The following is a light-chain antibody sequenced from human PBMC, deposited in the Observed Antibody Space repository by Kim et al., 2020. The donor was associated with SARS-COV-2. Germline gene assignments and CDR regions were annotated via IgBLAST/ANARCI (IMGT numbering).Light chain of an antibody. V-gene: IGLV3-19*02. CDR3: KSWDSSGNHYG. J-gene: IGLJ1*01. Sequence: SSELTQDPAVSVALAQTIRITCQGDSLRNYYANWYQQKPGQAPVRVVYRNSNRPSGIPDRFSGSISGNTASLTISGAQAEDAADYYCKSWDSSGNHYGFGTGPTVTVL. CDR2: RNS. CDR1: SLRNYY.